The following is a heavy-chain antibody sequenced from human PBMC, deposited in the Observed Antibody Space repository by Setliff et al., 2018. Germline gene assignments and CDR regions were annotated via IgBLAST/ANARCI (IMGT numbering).Heavy chain of an antibody. V-gene: IGHV1-18*01. CDR1: GYTFTRYG. CDR2: IGPYNGNT. J-gene: IGHJ6*02. CDR3: AKGGNITRETYYYYGMDV. Sequence: ASVKVSCKASGYTFTRYGISWVRQAPGKGFEWMGWIGPYNGNTYYAQKFQGRVAITTDTSTSTAYMELRSLRSDDTAVYYCAKGGNITRETYYYYGMDVWGQGTTVTSP. D-gene: IGHD1-20*01.